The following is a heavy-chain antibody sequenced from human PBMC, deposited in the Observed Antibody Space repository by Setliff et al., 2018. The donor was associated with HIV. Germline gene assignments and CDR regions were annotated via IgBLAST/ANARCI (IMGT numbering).Heavy chain of an antibody. CDR1: GYTFTSYG. CDR3: ATDRTQTGINMVRGRIVDPARYPLDY. V-gene: IGHV1-18*01. Sequence: ASVKVSCKASGYTFTSYGISWVRQAPGQGLEWMGWISAYNGNTNYAQKLQGRVTMTTDTSTGTAYMELSSLRSDDTAVYYCATDRTQTGINMVRGRIVDPARYPLDYWGQGTLVTVSS. D-gene: IGHD3-10*01. CDR2: ISAYNGNT. J-gene: IGHJ4*02.